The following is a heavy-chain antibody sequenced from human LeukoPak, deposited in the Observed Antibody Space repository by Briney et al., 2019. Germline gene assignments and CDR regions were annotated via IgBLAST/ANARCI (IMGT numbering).Heavy chain of an antibody. Sequence: SETLSLTCSVSGGSISSNIHYWAWIRQPPGMGLEWIGSIFYSGGTYYNASVKSRVTISVDTSKNQFSLKLSSVTAADTAVYYCARDGIEVAGTGYFDYWDHGTLVTVSA. D-gene: IGHD6-13*01. J-gene: IGHJ4*01. CDR2: IFYSGGT. CDR1: GGSISSNIHY. V-gene: IGHV4-39*02. CDR3: ARDGIEVAGTGYFDY.